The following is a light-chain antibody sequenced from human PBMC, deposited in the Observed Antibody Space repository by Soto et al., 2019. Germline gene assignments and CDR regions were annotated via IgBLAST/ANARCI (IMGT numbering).Light chain of an antibody. CDR3: GADHGSGSNFVYV. Sequence: QPVLTQPPSASASLGASVTLTCTLSSGHSNYKVDWYQQRPGKGPRFVMRVGTGGIVGSKGDGIPDRFSVLGSGLNRYLTIKNTQEEDESDFYCGADHGSGSNFVYVFGTGTKLTVL. CDR2: VGTGGIVG. J-gene: IGLJ1*01. V-gene: IGLV9-49*01. CDR1: SGHSNYK.